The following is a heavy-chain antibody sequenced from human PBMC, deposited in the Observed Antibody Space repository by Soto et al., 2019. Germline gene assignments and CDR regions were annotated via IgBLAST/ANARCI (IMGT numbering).Heavy chain of an antibody. CDR2: ISSTIGTT. J-gene: IGHJ5*02. D-gene: IGHD3-3*01. Sequence: GSLRLSCAASGFTFSTYAMSWVRQAPGKGLEWVSSISSTIGTTYYAYSVKGRFTISRDNSKNTLYLQMNRLRAEDTAVYYCAKGPQYHDFWTGYNWFDPWGQGTLVTVSS. V-gene: IGHV3-23*01. CDR3: AKGPQYHDFWTGYNWFDP. CDR1: GFTFSTYA.